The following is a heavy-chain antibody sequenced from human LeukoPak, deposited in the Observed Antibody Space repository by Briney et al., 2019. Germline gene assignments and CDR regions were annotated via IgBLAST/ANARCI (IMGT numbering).Heavy chain of an antibody. CDR1: GFTFSSYW. J-gene: IGHJ4*02. V-gene: IGHV3-7*03. CDR2: IKQDGSEK. Sequence: GGSLRLSCAASGFTFSSYWMSWVRQAPGKGLEWVANIKQDGSEKYYVHSVKGRFTISRDNAKNSLYLQMDSLRAEDTAVYFCARGQTTVTNWGQGTLVTVSS. D-gene: IGHD4-17*01. CDR3: ARGQTTVTN.